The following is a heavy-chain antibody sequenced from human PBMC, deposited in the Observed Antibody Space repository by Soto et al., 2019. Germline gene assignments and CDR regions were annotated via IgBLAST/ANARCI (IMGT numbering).Heavy chain of an antibody. CDR3: ATELIAKYGMDV. CDR1: GFTVSGNY. V-gene: IGHV3-53*01. CDR2: IYTDDNI. J-gene: IGHJ6*02. D-gene: IGHD2-21*01. Sequence: EVQLVESGGGLVQPGGSLRLSCAASGFTVSGNYVTWVRQAPGKGLEWVSVIYTDDNIYYADSVTGRFTISRDNSKNTFYLQRNRMRVDDTAVYYCATELIAKYGMDVWGQGTTVTVSS.